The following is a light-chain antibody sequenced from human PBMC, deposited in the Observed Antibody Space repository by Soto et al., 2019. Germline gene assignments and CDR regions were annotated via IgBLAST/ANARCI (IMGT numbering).Light chain of an antibody. CDR3: QQYHSYSLT. J-gene: IGKJ4*01. CDR2: DAS. Sequence: DIQVTQSPSTLSASVGDRVTITCRTSQSISTWMAWYQQKPGKAPKLLISDASNLESGVPSRFSGSGSGTEFTLTISSLQPDDFATYYCQQYHSYSLTFGGGTKVDIK. CDR1: QSISTW. V-gene: IGKV1-5*01.